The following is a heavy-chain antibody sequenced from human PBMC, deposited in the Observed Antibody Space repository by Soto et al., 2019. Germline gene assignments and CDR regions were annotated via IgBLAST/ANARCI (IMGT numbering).Heavy chain of an antibody. J-gene: IGHJ4*02. Sequence: QVQLQESGPGLVKPSQTLSLTCTVSGDSISSGGYYWSWIRQHPGKGLEWIGYIYDNGVAYYSPSLKGRVVISVDRSENQFSLRLSSVTAADTAVYYCARVKGGTTRRAFDSWGQGTLVTVSS. D-gene: IGHD1-7*01. CDR3: ARVKGGTTRRAFDS. CDR2: IYDNGVA. V-gene: IGHV4-31*03. CDR1: GDSISSGGYY.